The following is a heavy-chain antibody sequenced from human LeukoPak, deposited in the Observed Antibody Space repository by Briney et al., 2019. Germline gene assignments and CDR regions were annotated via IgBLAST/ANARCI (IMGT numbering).Heavy chain of an antibody. Sequence: GGSLRLSCAASGFPVSSNYMSWVRQAPGKGLEWVSVIYSGGSTYYADSVKGRFTISRDKSKNTLYIQMNSLRAEDTAVYYCARAKPKNMVRGLIMRRESRYYFDYWGQGTLVTVSS. CDR3: ARAKPKNMVRGLIMRRESRYYFDY. V-gene: IGHV3-53*01. D-gene: IGHD3-10*01. J-gene: IGHJ4*02. CDR1: GFPVSSNY. CDR2: IYSGGST.